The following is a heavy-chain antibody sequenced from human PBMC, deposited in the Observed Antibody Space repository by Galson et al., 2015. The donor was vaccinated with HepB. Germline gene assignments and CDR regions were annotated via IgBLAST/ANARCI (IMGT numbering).Heavy chain of an antibody. V-gene: IGHV3-11*06. D-gene: IGHD4-17*01. CDR2: ISSSAVYT. CDR3: TRVADADYGDHSYFDY. Sequence: SLRLSCAASGFTFSDYYMSWIRQAPGKGLEWISYISSSAVYTNYADSVKGRFTISRDNARNSLSLQINSLRAEDTAVYYCTRVADADYGDHSYFDYWGQGTLVTVSS. CDR1: GFTFSDYY. J-gene: IGHJ4*02.